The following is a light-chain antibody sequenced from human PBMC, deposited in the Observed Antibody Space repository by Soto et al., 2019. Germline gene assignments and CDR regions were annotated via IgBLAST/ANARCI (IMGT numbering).Light chain of an antibody. CDR1: QGISTN. CDR2: GAS. CDR3: QQYEKWPPSIT. J-gene: IGKJ5*01. V-gene: IGKV3-15*01. Sequence: EVVMTQSPDTLSVSPGYGATLSCRASQGISTNLAWYQQKPGQAPRLLIYGASTRATGISARFSGGGSGTEFTLTISRLQSEDFALYFCQQYEKWPPSITFGQGTRLEIK.